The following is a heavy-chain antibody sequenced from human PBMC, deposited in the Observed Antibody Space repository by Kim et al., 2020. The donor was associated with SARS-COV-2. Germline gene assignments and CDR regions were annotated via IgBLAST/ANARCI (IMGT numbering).Heavy chain of an antibody. CDR1: GGSISSSSYY. J-gene: IGHJ4*02. CDR2: IYYSGST. D-gene: IGHD3-3*01. CDR3: ARLGDSPPPGRRTYYDFWSGYFLPHY. V-gene: IGHV4-39*01. Sequence: SETLSLTCTVSGGSISSSSYYWGWIRQPPGKGLEWIGSIYYSGSTYYNPSLKSRVTISVDTSKNQFSLKLSSVTAADTAVYYCARLGDSPPPGRRTYYDFWSGYFLPHYWGQGTLVTVSS.